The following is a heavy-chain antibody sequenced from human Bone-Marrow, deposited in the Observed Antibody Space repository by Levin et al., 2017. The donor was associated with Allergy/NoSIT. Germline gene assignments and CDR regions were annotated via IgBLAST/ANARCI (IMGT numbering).Heavy chain of an antibody. J-gene: IGHJ5*02. D-gene: IGHD2-21*02. V-gene: IGHV1-69*04. CDR3: AKTGTAAIRGYNWLDP. CDR2: ITPLLDIA. Sequence: SVKVSCKSSGGTFNNHAINWLRQAPGQGLEWVGRITPLLDIATYGQKFQGRVTISADKSTSAVYMEFDSLTSDDTAIYYCAKTGTAAIRGYNWLDPWGQGTPVIVSS. CDR1: GGTFNNHA.